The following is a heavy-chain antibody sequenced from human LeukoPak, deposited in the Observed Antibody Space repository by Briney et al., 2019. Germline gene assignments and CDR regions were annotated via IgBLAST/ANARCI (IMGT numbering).Heavy chain of an antibody. CDR2: IYSGGST. J-gene: IGHJ4*02. CDR3: AREDCSGGSCYVDY. V-gene: IGHV3-53*01. Sequence: GGSLRLSCAASGFTVSSNYMSWVRQAPGKGLEWVSVIYSGGSTYYADSVKGRFTISRDNSKNTLYLQMNSLRAEDTAVYYSAREDCSGGSCYVDYWGQGTLVTVSS. CDR1: GFTVSSNY. D-gene: IGHD2-15*01.